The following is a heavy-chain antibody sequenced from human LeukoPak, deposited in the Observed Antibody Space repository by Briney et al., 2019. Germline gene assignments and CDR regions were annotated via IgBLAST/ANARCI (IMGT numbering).Heavy chain of an antibody. V-gene: IGHV1-46*01. D-gene: IGHD3-16*01. CDR3: ARDLGGLLVLDYYYGMDV. CDR2: INPSGGST. J-gene: IGHJ6*02. CDR1: GYTFTSYY. Sequence: ASVKVSCKASGYTFTSYYMHWVRQAPGQGLEWMGIINPSGGSTSYAQKFQGRVTMTRDTSTSTVYMELSSLRSEDTAVYYCARDLGGLLVLDYYYGMDVWGRGTLVTVSS.